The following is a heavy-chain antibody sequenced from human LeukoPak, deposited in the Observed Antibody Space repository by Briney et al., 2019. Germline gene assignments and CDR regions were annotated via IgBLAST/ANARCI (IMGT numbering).Heavy chain of an antibody. V-gene: IGHV4-59*01. Sequence: PSETLSLTFTVSGGSISPYYWSWIRQPPGKGLEWIGYIYYIGSTSYNPSLKSRVTISVDTSKNQFSLKLSSVTAADTAVYYCARAEGYVYYFDYWGQGTLVTVSS. J-gene: IGHJ4*02. D-gene: IGHD3-16*01. CDR1: GGSISPYY. CDR3: ARAEGYVYYFDY. CDR2: IYYIGST.